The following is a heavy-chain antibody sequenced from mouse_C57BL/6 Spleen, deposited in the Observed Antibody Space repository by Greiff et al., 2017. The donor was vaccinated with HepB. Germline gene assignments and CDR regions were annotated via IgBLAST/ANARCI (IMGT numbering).Heavy chain of an antibody. D-gene: IGHD1-1*01. Sequence: EVNLVESGGGLVKPGGSLKLSCAASGFTFSSYAMSWVRQTPEKRLEWVATISDGGSYTYYPDNVKGRFTISRDNAKNNLYLQMSHLKSEDTAMYYCARDKRGYYGYWYFDVWGTGTTVTVSS. CDR3: ARDKRGYYGYWYFDV. V-gene: IGHV5-4*01. CDR2: ISDGGSYT. J-gene: IGHJ1*03. CDR1: GFTFSSYA.